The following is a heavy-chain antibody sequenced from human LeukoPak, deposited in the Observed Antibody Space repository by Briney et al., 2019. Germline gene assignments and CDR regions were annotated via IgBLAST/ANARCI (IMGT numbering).Heavy chain of an antibody. Sequence: PSETLSLTCTVSGGSISSYFWSWIRQPAGKGLEWIGLIYISGDTNYNPSLKSRVTMSVDTSKNQLSLKLSSVTAADTAVYYCARGIPITRGWYYFGYWGQGTPVTVSS. CDR3: ARGIPITRGWYYFGY. D-gene: IGHD6-19*01. CDR1: GGSISSYF. J-gene: IGHJ4*02. CDR2: IYISGDT. V-gene: IGHV4-4*07.